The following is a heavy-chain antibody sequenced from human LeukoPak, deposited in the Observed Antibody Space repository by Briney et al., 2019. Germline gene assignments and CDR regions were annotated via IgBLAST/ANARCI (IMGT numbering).Heavy chain of an antibody. CDR1: GGTFSSYA. CDR2: IIPIFGTA. J-gene: IGHJ3*02. Sequence: GASVKVSCKASGGTFSSYAISWVRQAPGQGLEWMGGIIPIFGTANYAQKFQGTVTITADESTSTAYMELSSLRSEDTAVYYCATVYCSSTSCYPLAAFDIWGQGTMVTVSS. D-gene: IGHD2-2*01. CDR3: ATVYCSSTSCYPLAAFDI. V-gene: IGHV1-69*13.